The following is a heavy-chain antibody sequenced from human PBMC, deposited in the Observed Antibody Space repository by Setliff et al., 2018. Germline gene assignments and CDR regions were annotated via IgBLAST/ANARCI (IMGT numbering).Heavy chain of an antibody. CDR2: LSDDGSNE. J-gene: IGHJ5*02. CDR1: GFTVSSFS. Sequence: PGGSLRLSCAASGFTVSSFSMHWVRQAPVKGLDWVATLSDDGSNEFYADSVKGRFTIFRDNSKNTLYLQMSSLRADDTAMYYCARGVVVVVAATSNYFDPWGQGTLVTVSS. CDR3: ARGVVVVVAATSNYFDP. D-gene: IGHD2-15*01. V-gene: IGHV3-30*03.